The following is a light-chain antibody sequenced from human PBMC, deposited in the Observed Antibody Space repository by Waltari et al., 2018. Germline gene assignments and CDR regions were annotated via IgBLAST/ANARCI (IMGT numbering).Light chain of an antibody. CDR1: TGTVTTSSS. CDR3: LFYYSGFWV. CDR2: NTD. Sequence: QAVVTQEPSLTVSPGGTVTLTCASSTGTVTTSSSPTWFQHRSGETPRSLIYNTDNKHPWTPARFSGSLLGGKAALTVSGVQPEDEADYHCLFYYSGFWVFGGGTKLTVL. V-gene: IGLV7-43*01. J-gene: IGLJ3*02.